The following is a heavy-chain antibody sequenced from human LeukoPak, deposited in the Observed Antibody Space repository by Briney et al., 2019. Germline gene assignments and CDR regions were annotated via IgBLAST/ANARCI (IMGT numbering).Heavy chain of an antibody. CDR2: VFASGTT. CDR3: ARGWKQLVY. J-gene: IGHJ4*02. D-gene: IGHD1-1*01. V-gene: IGHV4-4*07. CDR1: GDSISRYY. Sequence: SETLSLTCSVSGDSISRYYWNWIRLPAGKGLEWIGRVFASGTTNYNPSLTSRVSISADKSKNQVSLRLSSVTAADTAIYYCARGWKQLVYWGQGALVTVSS.